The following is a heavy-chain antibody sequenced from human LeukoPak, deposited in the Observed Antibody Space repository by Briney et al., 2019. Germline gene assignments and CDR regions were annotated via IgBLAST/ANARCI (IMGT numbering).Heavy chain of an antibody. V-gene: IGHV1-2*02. J-gene: IGHJ5*02. D-gene: IGHD3-3*01. CDR3: ARDPRPTIFGVVIPWFDP. CDR2: INPNSGGT. Sequence: ASVKVSCKASGYTFTGYYMHWVRQAPGQGLEWMGWINPNSGGTNYAQKFQGRVTMTRDTSISTAYMELSRLRSDGTAVYYCARDPRPTIFGVVIPWFDPWGQGTLVTVSS. CDR1: GYTFTGYY.